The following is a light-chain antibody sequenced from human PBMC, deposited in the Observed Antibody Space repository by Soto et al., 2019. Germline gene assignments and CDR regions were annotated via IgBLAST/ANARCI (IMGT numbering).Light chain of an antibody. V-gene: IGKV3-11*01. Sequence: VLTQSPATLSLSPGERATLSCRASLNVNSYLAWYQQKPGQAPRLLIYDASNRAAGIPARFSGSGSRTDFTLTISSLEPEDFAIYYCQQRQYWPPITFGQGTRLEIK. CDR3: QQRQYWPPIT. CDR2: DAS. J-gene: IGKJ5*01. CDR1: LNVNSY.